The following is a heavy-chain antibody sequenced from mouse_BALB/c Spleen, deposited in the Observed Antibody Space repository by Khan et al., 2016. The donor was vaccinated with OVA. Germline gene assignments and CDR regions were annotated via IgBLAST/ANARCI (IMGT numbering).Heavy chain of an antibody. CDR3: ARDDGYSLFAY. CDR1: DYTFTDYP. D-gene: IGHD2-3*01. V-gene: IGHV1S137*01. J-gene: IGHJ3*01. Sequence: QVQLQQSGPELVRPGVSVKISCKGSDYTFTDYPMHWVRQSHAKSLEWIGAVSTYYGSTNYNQKFKGKAIMTVDKSSSTAYMELARLTSEDSAIYYCARDDGYSLFAYWGQGTLVTVSA. CDR2: VSTYYGST.